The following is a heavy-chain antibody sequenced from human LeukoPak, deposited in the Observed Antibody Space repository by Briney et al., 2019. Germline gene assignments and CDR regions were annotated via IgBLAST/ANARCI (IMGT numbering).Heavy chain of an antibody. J-gene: IGHJ4*02. D-gene: IGHD4-17*01. CDR3: ARRVSTVTTGGDYFDY. CDR1: GGTFSSYA. Sequence: ASVKVSCKASGGTFSSYAISWVRQAPGQGLEWMGGIIPIFGTANYAQKFQGRVTITADKSTSTAYMELSSLRSEDTAVYYCARRVSTVTTGGDYFDYWGQGTLVTVSS. V-gene: IGHV1-69*06. CDR2: IIPIFGTA.